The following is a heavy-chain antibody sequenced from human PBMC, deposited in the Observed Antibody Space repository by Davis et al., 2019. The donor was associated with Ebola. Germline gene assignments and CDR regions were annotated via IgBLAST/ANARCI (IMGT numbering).Heavy chain of an antibody. Sequence: ASVKVSCKASGYTFTSYAMHWVRQAPGQRLEWMGWINAGNGNTKYSQKFQGRVTITRDTSASTAYMELSSLRSEDTAVYYCARAVAQYYYDSSGYGVYYGMDVWGQGTTVTVSS. CDR3: ARAVAQYYYDSSGYGVYYGMDV. CDR1: GYTFTSYA. D-gene: IGHD3-22*01. V-gene: IGHV1-3*01. J-gene: IGHJ6*02. CDR2: INAGNGNT.